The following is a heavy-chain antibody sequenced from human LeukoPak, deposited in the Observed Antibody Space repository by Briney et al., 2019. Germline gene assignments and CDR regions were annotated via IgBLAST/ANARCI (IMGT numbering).Heavy chain of an antibody. CDR3: AKDSDLRYFDWLLGGYFDY. D-gene: IGHD3-9*01. J-gene: IGHJ4*02. V-gene: IGHV3-43*02. CDR2: ISGDGGST. CDR1: GFTFDDYA. Sequence: PGGSLRLSCAASGFTFDDYAMHWVRQAPGKGLEWVSLISGDGGSTYYADSVKGRFTISRDNSKNSLYLQMNSLRTEDTALYYCAKDSDLRYFDWLLGGYFDYWGQGTLVTVSS.